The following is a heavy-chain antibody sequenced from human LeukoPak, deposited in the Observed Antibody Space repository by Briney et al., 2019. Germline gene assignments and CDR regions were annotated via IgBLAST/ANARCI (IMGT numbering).Heavy chain of an antibody. CDR2: IWYDGSNK. J-gene: IGHJ4*02. CDR1: GITFRNYG. D-gene: IGHD2-15*01. Sequence: GGSLRLSCAASGITFRNYGMHWVRQAPGKGLEWVAVIWYDGSNKDYTDSVKGRFTVSRDNSRNTLFLQMNSLRVEDTAVYYCATDRATQYFDYWGQGTLVSVPS. CDR3: ATDRATQYFDY. V-gene: IGHV3-33*01.